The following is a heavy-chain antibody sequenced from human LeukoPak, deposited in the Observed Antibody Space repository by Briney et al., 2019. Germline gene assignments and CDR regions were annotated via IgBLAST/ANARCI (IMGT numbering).Heavy chain of an antibody. D-gene: IGHD1-26*01. Sequence: GSSVKVSCKASGGTFSSYAISWVRQAPGQGLEWMGRIIPIFGTANHAQKFQGRVTVTTDESTSTAYMELSSLRSEDTAVYYCARDRGATERVFDYWGQGTLVTVSS. CDR1: GGTFSSYA. CDR2: IIPIFGTA. J-gene: IGHJ4*02. CDR3: ARDRGATERVFDY. V-gene: IGHV1-69*05.